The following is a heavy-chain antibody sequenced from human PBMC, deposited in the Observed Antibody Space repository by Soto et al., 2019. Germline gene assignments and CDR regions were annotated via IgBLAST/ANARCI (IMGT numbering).Heavy chain of an antibody. Sequence: PSETLSLTCTVSGGSISSYYWSWIRQPPGKGLEWIGYIYYSGSTNYNPSLKSRVTISVDTSKNQFSLKLSSVTAADTAVYYCATHYDILTGSFDYWGQGTLVTVSS. CDR2: IYYSGST. D-gene: IGHD3-9*01. J-gene: IGHJ4*02. CDR1: GGSISSYY. CDR3: ATHYDILTGSFDY. V-gene: IGHV4-59*08.